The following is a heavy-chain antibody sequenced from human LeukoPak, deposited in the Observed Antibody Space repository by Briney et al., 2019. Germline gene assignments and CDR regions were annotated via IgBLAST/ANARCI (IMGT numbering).Heavy chain of an antibody. CDR1: GFTFSDYY. CDR3: AKGGVYYFDY. V-gene: IGHV3-11*05. Sequence: GGSLRLSCAASGFTFSDYYMTWIRQAPGRGLEWISYINGSSSDTKYADSVKGRFTISRDNAKNSVYLLMNSLRAEDTAVYYCAKGGVYYFDYWGQGTLVTVSS. J-gene: IGHJ4*02. CDR2: INGSSSDT. D-gene: IGHD3-10*01.